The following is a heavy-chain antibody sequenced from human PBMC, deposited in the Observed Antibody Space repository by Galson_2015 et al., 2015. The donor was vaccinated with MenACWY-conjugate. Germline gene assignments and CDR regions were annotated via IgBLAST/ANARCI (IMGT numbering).Heavy chain of an antibody. J-gene: IGHJ5*02. D-gene: IGHD2-2*01. V-gene: IGHV7-4-1*02. CDR1: GYTLTRYA. CDR3: ARTLAVPGSTINWFDP. Sequence: SVKVSCKASGYTLTRYAMNWVRQAPGQGLEWMGWINTKTGNPTYAQGFTGRFVFSLDTSVSAAYLQISSLQAEDTAVYYCARTLAVPGSTINWFDPWGQGTLFTVSS. CDR2: INTKTGNP.